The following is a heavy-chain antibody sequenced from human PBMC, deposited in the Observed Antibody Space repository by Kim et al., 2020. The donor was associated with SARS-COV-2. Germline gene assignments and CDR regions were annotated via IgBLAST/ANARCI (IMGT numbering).Heavy chain of an antibody. D-gene: IGHD5-12*01. J-gene: IGHJ3*02. V-gene: IGHV4-39*07. Sequence: NPSLKSRVTISVDTSKNQFSLKLSSVTAADTAVYYCARSRDGYTLDAFDIWGQGTMVTVSS. CDR3: ARSRDGYTLDAFDI.